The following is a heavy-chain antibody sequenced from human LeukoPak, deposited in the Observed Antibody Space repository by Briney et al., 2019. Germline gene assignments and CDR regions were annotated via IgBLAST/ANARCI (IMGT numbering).Heavy chain of an antibody. D-gene: IGHD6-13*01. CDR2: IYYSGST. CDR1: GGSISSSSYY. Sequence: SETLSLTCIVSGGSISSSSYYWGWIRQPPGKGLEWIGSIYYSGSTYYNPSLKSRVTISVDTSKNQFSLKLSSVTAADTAVYYCARQESRRIAAAGNFDYWGQGTLVTVSS. V-gene: IGHV4-39*01. CDR3: ARQESRRIAAAGNFDY. J-gene: IGHJ4*02.